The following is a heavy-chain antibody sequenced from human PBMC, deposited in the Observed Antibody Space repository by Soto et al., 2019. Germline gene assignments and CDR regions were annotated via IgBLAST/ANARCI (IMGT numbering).Heavy chain of an antibody. CDR3: ARAIVVVVAANGMDV. CDR2: ISDDGSST. Sequence: GGSLRLSCAASGFTFSNHPMSWVRQAPGKGLEWVSAISDDGSSTYYADSVKGRFTISRDNSKNTLYLQMNSLRAEDTAVYYCARAIVVVVAANGMDVWGQGTTVTVSS. V-gene: IGHV3-23*01. J-gene: IGHJ6*02. CDR1: GFTFSNHP. D-gene: IGHD2-15*01.